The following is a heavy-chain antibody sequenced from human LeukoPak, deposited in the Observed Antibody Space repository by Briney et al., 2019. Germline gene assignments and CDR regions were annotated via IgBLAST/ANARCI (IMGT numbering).Heavy chain of an antibody. D-gene: IGHD5-24*01. V-gene: IGHV4-59*08. CDR3: ARRGRIDGLDY. CDR2: IYYSGST. CDR1: GGPISSYY. Sequence: SETLSLTCTVSGGPISSYYWSWIRQPPGKGRGGSGYIYYSGSTNYNPSLKSRVTISVDTSKNQISLKLSSVTAAGAAVYYCARRGRIDGLDYWGQGTLVTVSS. J-gene: IGHJ4*02.